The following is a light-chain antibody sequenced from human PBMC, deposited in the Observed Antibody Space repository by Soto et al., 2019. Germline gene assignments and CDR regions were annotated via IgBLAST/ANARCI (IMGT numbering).Light chain of an antibody. J-gene: IGKJ1*01. Sequence: EIVLTQSPGTLSLSPGERATLSCRASQSVSSSYLAWYQQKPGQAPRLLIYGASGRDTGIPDRFSGSESGTDSTLTISSLEPEDFAVYYCQEDGSSPWTLGQGTKVEIK. CDR3: QEDGSSPWT. V-gene: IGKV3-20*01. CDR1: QSVSSSY. CDR2: GAS.